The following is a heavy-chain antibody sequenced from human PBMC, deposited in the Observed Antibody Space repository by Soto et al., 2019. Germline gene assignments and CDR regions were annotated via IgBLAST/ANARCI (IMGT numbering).Heavy chain of an antibody. CDR2: VYYRGSI. V-gene: IGHV4-30-4*01. CDR1: GGSISRADYY. J-gene: IGHJ5*01. D-gene: IGHD3-3*02. Sequence: QVQLQESGPGLVKPSETLSLTCNVSGGSISRADYYWSWIRQPPGKGLELIGYVYYRGSIYYNPPFESRISISVDTSRNQFSLKMTSVTAADTAMYFCARMTFSPKWFDSWGQGTLVTVSS. CDR3: ARMTFSPKWFDS.